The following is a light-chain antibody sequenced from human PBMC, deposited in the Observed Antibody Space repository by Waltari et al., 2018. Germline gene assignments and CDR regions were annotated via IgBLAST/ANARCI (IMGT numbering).Light chain of an antibody. CDR2: RNN. Sequence: QSVLTQPPSASGTPGQRVTISCSGSSSTIGRNYVYWYQQFPGTAPKLLVYRNNERPSGVPDRISGSKSGTSASLTISGLRSEDEADYYCATWDGSLTAWVFGGGTKLTVL. J-gene: IGLJ3*02. CDR1: SSTIGRNY. CDR3: ATWDGSLTAWV. V-gene: IGLV1-47*01.